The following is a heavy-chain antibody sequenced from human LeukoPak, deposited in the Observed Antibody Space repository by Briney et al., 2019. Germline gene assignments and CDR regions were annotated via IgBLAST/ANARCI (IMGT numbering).Heavy chain of an antibody. J-gene: IGHJ4*02. CDR3: AICAAGTTFDY. Sequence: GGSLRLSCAASGFTFDDYAMHWVRQAPGKGLEWVSGISWNSGSIGYADSVKGRFTISRDNAKNSLYLQMNSLRAEDTALYYCAICAAGTTFDYWGQGTLVTVSS. D-gene: IGHD6-13*01. CDR2: ISWNSGSI. V-gene: IGHV3-9*01. CDR1: GFTFDDYA.